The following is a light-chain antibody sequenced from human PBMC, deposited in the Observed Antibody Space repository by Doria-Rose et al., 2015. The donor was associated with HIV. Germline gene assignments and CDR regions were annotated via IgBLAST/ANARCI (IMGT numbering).Light chain of an antibody. Sequence: EIVLTQSPGTLSLSPGERATLSCRARQRVKSSYLAWYQQETGQAPRLLIYDASTRATGIPDRFSGSGSGTDFTLTISRLEPEDVAVYYCQQYGTSRGTFGQGTRLEIK. CDR3: QQYGTSRGT. CDR1: QRVKSSY. V-gene: IGKV3-20*01. J-gene: IGKJ5*01. CDR2: DAS.